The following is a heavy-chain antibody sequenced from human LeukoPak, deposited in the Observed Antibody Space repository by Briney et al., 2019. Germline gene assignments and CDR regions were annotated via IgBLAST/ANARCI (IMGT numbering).Heavy chain of an antibody. V-gene: IGHV3-9*03. Sequence: PGRSLRLSCAASGFTFDDYAMHWVRQAPGKGLEWVSGISWNSGSIGYADSVKGRFTISRDNAKNSLYLQMNSLRAEDMALYYCAKDIFPTVTRYMDVWGKGTTVTVSS. CDR1: GFTFDDYA. J-gene: IGHJ6*03. D-gene: IGHD4-11*01. CDR2: ISWNSGSI. CDR3: AKDIFPTVTRYMDV.